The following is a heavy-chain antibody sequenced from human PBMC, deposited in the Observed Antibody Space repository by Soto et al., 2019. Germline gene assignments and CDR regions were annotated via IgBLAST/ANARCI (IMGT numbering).Heavy chain of an antibody. J-gene: IGHJ5*02. D-gene: IGHD3-16*01. Sequence: QVQLVESGGGVVQPGRSLRLSCAASGFTFSSYGMHWVRQAPGKGLEWVAVISYDGSNKYYADSVKGRFTISRDNSKNTLYLQMNSLRAEDTAVYYCAKEAGGEWGWFDPWGQGTLVTVSS. CDR2: ISYDGSNK. CDR1: GFTFSSYG. CDR3: AKEAGGEWGWFDP. V-gene: IGHV3-30*18.